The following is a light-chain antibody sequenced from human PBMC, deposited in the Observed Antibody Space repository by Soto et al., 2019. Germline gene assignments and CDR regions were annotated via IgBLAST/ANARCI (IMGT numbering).Light chain of an antibody. J-gene: IGKJ1*01. CDR3: QQYYKWPQWT. CDR1: ESVLDY. CDR2: GPA. Sequence: EIVLTQSPATLSAYPGERANLSCRASESVLDYLAWFQQRPGQSPRLLIYGPATRATGIPGRFRGSGSGTEFTLTITSLQSEDFAVHYCQQYYKWPQWTIGQRDQGGNQ. V-gene: IGKV3-15*01.